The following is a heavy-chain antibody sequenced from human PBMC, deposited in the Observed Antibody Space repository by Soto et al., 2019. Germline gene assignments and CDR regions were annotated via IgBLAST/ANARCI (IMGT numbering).Heavy chain of an antibody. J-gene: IGHJ4*02. D-gene: IGHD6-13*01. CDR3: AAGLYFFDY. CDR1: GFTFSSYG. V-gene: IGHV3-30*03. Sequence: QVQLVESGGGVVQPGRSLRLSCAASGFTFSSYGMHWVPQAPGKGLEWVALISHDGSNKYYPDSVKGRFTISRDNSKNTLYLQMNSLRTEDTAVYYCAAGLYFFDYCGQGTLVIVSS. CDR2: ISHDGSNK.